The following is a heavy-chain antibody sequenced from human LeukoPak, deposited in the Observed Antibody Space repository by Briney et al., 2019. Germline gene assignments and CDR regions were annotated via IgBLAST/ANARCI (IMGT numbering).Heavy chain of an antibody. CDR1: GYSISSGYY. D-gene: IGHD6-6*01. CDR3: ARMSIAARLNVEFDY. CDR2: IYHSGST. V-gene: IGHV4-38-2*02. Sequence: PSETLSLTCTVSGYSISSGYYWGWIRQPPGKGLEWIGSIYHSGSTYYNPSLKSRVTISVDTSKNQFSLKLSSVTAADTAVYYCARMSIAARLNVEFDYWGQGTLVTVSS. J-gene: IGHJ4*02.